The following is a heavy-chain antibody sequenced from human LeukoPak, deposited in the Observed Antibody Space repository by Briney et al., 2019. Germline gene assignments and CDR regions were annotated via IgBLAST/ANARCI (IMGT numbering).Heavy chain of an antibody. D-gene: IGHD1-14*01. CDR2: ISYDGNNR. CDR3: ARGGIPTGPYYYFYYMDV. V-gene: IGHV3-30*01. CDR1: GFTFSRHV. J-gene: IGHJ6*03. Sequence: GGSLRLSCAASGFTFSRHVMQWVRQAPGKGLEWVAVISYDGNNRFYEDSVKGRFTISRDNSRNTLYLQMNSLSGDDAAVYSCARGGIPTGPYYYFYYMDVWGKGTAVTVSS.